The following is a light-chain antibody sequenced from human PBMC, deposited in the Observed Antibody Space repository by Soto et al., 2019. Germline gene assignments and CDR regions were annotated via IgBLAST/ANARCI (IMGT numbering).Light chain of an antibody. CDR3: QQYNNWPHMST. V-gene: IGKV3-15*01. J-gene: IGKJ2*01. Sequence: EIVMTQSPDTLSVSPGERANLSCRASQNVGRNVAWYQQRPGQDPRLLIHGTSTRAADIPARFSGSVSGTEFTLTITSLQPEDFVIYYCQQYNNWPHMSTFGQGTKLE. CDR1: QNVGRN. CDR2: GTS.